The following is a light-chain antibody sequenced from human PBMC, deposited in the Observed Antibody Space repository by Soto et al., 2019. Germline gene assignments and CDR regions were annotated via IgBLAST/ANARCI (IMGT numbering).Light chain of an antibody. J-gene: IGKJ3*01. CDR1: QRITNRN. CDR3: QQFGSSPGFT. Sequence: EIVLTQSPGTLSLSPGERATPPCRPSQRITNRNLPWNRQNPGRAPRLLIYAASSRATGIPDRFSGSGSGTDFTLTISRLEPEDFVVYYCQQFGSSPGFTFGPGTKVDIK. CDR2: AAS. V-gene: IGKV3-20*01.